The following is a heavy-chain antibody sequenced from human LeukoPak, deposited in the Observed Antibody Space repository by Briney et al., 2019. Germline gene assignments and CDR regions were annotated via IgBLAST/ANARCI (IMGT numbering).Heavy chain of an antibody. J-gene: IGHJ4*02. CDR3: ATRWGYFDY. CDR2: ITSSGNTI. CDR1: GFTFSDYY. Sequence: GGSLRLSCAASGFTFSDYYMSWIRQAPGKGLEWISYITSSGNTIYYADSVKGRFTISRDDAKNSLYLQMNSLRAEDTAVYYCATRWGYFDYWGQGTLVTVSS. D-gene: IGHD3-16*01. V-gene: IGHV3-11*04.